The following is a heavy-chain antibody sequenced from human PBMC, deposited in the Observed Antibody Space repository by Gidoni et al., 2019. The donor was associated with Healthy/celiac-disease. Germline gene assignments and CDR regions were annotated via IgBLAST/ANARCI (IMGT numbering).Heavy chain of an antibody. CDR1: GFPFRRRG. Sequence: QVQLVESGGGVVQPGSSLRLSCAASGFPFRRRGMHWVRQAPGKGLGWVAVISYDGSNKYYADSVKGRFTISRDNSKNTLYLQMNSLRAEDTAVYYCAKSQGLYSGSYRYFDYWGQGTLVTVSS. D-gene: IGHD1-26*01. V-gene: IGHV3-30*18. J-gene: IGHJ4*02. CDR2: ISYDGSNK. CDR3: AKSQGLYSGSYRYFDY.